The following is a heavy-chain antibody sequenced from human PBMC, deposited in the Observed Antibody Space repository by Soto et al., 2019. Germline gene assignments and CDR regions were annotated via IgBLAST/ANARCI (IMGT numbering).Heavy chain of an antibody. Sequence: GXSVKVSCKASGYTFTSYDINWVRQATGQGLEWMGWMDPNSGNTGYAQKFQGRVTMTRNTSISTAYMELSSLRSEDTAVYYCARGRSISGSGSYSSNWFDPWGQGTLVTVSS. V-gene: IGHV1-8*01. CDR1: GYTFTSYD. CDR3: ARGRSISGSGSYSSNWFDP. CDR2: MDPNSGNT. D-gene: IGHD3-10*01. J-gene: IGHJ5*02.